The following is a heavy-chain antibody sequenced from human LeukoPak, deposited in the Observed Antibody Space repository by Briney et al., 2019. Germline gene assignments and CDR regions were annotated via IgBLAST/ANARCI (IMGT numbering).Heavy chain of an antibody. V-gene: IGHV4-39*01. D-gene: IGHD1-14*01. CDR1: GASIGRTSYY. Sequence: SETLSLTCTVSGASIGRTSYYWGWIRQPPGKGLEWIGTIYNSGSAYYNPSLKSRVTISVDTSKNQFSLKVSSVTAADTAVYYCASGSGYFFDYWGQGTLVTVSS. CDR3: ASGSGYFFDY. CDR2: IYNSGSA. J-gene: IGHJ4*02.